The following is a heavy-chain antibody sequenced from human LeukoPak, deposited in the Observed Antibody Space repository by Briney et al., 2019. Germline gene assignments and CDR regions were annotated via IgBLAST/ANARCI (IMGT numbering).Heavy chain of an antibody. V-gene: IGHV4-30-2*01. D-gene: IGHD3-10*01. CDR3: ARGNYGSGSYQH. CDR2: IYHSGST. CDR1: GGSISSGGYY. J-gene: IGHJ4*02. Sequence: SETLSLTCTVSGGSISSGGYYWSWIRQPPGKGLEWIGYIYHSGSTYYYPSLKSRVTISVDTSKNQFSLKLSSVTAADTAVYYCARGNYGSGSYQHWGQGTLVTVSS.